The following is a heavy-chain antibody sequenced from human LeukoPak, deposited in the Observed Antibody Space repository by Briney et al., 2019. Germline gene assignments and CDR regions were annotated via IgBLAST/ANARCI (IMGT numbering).Heavy chain of an antibody. D-gene: IGHD6-13*01. CDR3: ATKTGQQLVRAEYFQH. CDR1: GYTLTELS. CDR2: FDPEDGET. Sequence: GASVNVSCKVSGYTLTELSMHWVRQAPGKGLEWMGGFDPEDGETIYAQKFQGRVTMTEDTSTDTAYMELSSLRSEDTAVYYCATKTGQQLVRAEYFQHWGQGTLVTVSS. V-gene: IGHV1-24*01. J-gene: IGHJ1*01.